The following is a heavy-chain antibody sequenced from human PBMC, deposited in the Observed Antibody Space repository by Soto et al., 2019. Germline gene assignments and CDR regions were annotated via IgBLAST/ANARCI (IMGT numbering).Heavy chain of an antibody. CDR1: GFTFDDYT. CDR2: ISWDGGST. CDR3: AKDIMLPNNYLDY. V-gene: IGHV3-43*01. Sequence: GGSLRLSCAASGFTFDDYTMHWVRQAPGKGLEWVSLISWDGGSTYYTDSVKGRFTISRDNSKNSLYLQMNSLRTEDTALYYCAKDIMLPNNYLDYWGQGTLVTGSS. J-gene: IGHJ4*02. D-gene: IGHD3-16*01.